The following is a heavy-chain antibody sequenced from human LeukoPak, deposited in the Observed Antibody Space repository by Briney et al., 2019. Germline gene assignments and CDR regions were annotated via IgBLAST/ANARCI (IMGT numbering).Heavy chain of an antibody. V-gene: IGHV3-74*01. CDR2: INRDGSST. CDR3: ARDSGTDDAFDI. J-gene: IGHJ3*02. CDR1: GFTFSSYW. D-gene: IGHD1-1*01. Sequence: GGSLRLSCAASGFTFSSYWMHWVRQAPGKGLVGVSRINRDGSSTSYADSVKGRFTISRDNAKDTLDLQMNSLRAEDTAVYYCARDSGTDDAFDIWGQGTMVTVSS.